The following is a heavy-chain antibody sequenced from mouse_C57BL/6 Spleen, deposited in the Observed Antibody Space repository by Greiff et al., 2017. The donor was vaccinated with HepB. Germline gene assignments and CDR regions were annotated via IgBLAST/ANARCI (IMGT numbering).Heavy chain of an antibody. Sequence: VQLQQSGAELVRPGTSVKVSCKASGYAFTNYLIEWVKQRPGQGLEWIGVINPGSGGTNYNEKFKGKATLTADKSSSTAYMQLSSLTSEDSAGYFFERSTVVDPHAMDYWGQGTSVTVSS. V-gene: IGHV1-54*01. D-gene: IGHD1-1*01. CDR2: INPGSGGT. J-gene: IGHJ4*01. CDR1: GYAFTNYL. CDR3: ERSTVVDPHAMDY.